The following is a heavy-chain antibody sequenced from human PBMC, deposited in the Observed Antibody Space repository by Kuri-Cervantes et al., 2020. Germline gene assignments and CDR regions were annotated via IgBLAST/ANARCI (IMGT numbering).Heavy chain of an antibody. CDR1: GFTFSSYV. CDR2: ISGGGATT. D-gene: IGHD4-17*01. Sequence: GGSLRLSCAASGFTFSSYVMSWVRQAPGQGLEWVSIISGGGATTYYADSVKGRFTISRDNSKNTLYLQMNSLRAEDTAIYYCAKDPNGDFMGAFDFWGQGTMVTVSS. J-gene: IGHJ3*01. V-gene: IGHV3-23*01. CDR3: AKDPNGDFMGAFDF.